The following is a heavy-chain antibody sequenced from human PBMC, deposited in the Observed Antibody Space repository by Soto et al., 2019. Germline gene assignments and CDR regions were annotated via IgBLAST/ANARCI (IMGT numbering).Heavy chain of an antibody. V-gene: IGHV4-39*01. D-gene: IGHD3-10*01. J-gene: IGHJ4*02. CDR3: ARPMVRGVISRYFDY. Sequence: QLQLQESGPGLVKPSETLSLTCTVSGGSISSSSYYWGWIRQPPGKGLEWIGSIYYSGSTYYNPSLKSRVTISVDTSKNQFSLKLSSATAADTAVYYCARPMVRGVISRYFDYWGQGTLVTVSS. CDR2: IYYSGST. CDR1: GGSISSSSYY.